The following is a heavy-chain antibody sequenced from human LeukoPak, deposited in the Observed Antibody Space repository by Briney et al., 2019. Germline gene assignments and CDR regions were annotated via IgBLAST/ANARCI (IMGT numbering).Heavy chain of an antibody. J-gene: IGHJ5*02. Sequence: NPSETLSLTCTVSGGSISSYYWSWIRQPPGKGLEWIGYIYYSGSTNYNPSLKGRVTISVDTSKNQFSLKLSSVTAADTAVYYCARGGNKYDILTGYYRGRANWFDPWGQGTLVTVSS. CDR1: GGSISSYY. D-gene: IGHD3-9*01. CDR2: IYYSGST. V-gene: IGHV4-59*08. CDR3: ARGGNKYDILTGYYRGRANWFDP.